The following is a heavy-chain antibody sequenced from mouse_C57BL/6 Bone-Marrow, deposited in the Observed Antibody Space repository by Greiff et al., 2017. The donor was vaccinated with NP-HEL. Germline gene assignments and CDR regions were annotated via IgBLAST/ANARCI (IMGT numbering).Heavy chain of an antibody. Sequence: EVQLQQSGTVLARPGASVKMSCKTSGYTFTSYWMHWVKQRPGQGLEWIGAIYPGNSDTSYNQKFKGKAKLTAVTSASTAYMELSSLTNEDSAVYYCLVGIYYGYSGAYWGQGTLVTVSA. CDR2: IYPGNSDT. CDR3: LVGIYYGYSGAY. D-gene: IGHD2-2*01. J-gene: IGHJ3*01. V-gene: IGHV1-5*01. CDR1: GYTFTSYW.